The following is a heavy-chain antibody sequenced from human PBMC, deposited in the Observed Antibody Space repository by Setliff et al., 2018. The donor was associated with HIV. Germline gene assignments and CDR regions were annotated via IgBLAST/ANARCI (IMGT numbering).Heavy chain of an antibody. D-gene: IGHD1-26*01. CDR2: IYTSGST. V-gene: IGHV4-4*09. CDR1: GGSISRYY. CDR3: ARQRKSGSYKWFDP. Sequence: SETLSLTCTVSGGSISRYYWSWIRQTPGKGLEWIGYIYTSGSTNYNPSLKSRVTISVDTSKNQFSLKLSSVTAAATAVYYCARQRKSGSYKWFDPWGQGTLVTVSS. J-gene: IGHJ5*02.